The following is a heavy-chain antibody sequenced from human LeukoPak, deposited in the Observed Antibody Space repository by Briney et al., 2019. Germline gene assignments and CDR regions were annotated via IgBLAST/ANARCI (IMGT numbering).Heavy chain of an antibody. V-gene: IGHV1-18*01. Sequence: ASVKVSCKASGYTFTSYGISWVRQAPGQGLEWMGWISAYNGNTNYAQKLQGRVTMTTDTSTSTAYMELRSLRSDDTAVYYCARAVYDFWSGYPLYWYFDLRGRGTLVTVSS. D-gene: IGHD3-3*01. CDR3: ARAVYDFWSGYPLYWYFDL. CDR2: ISAYNGNT. CDR1: GYTFTSYG. J-gene: IGHJ2*01.